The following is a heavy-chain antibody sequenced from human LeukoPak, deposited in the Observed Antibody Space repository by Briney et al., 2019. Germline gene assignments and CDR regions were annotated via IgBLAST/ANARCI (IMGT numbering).Heavy chain of an antibody. J-gene: IGHJ4*02. V-gene: IGHV4-34*01. CDR1: GGSFSGYY. D-gene: IGHD5-18*01. CDR3: AREVLDTAMVYFDY. Sequence: SETLSLTCAVYGGSFSGYYWSWIRQPPGKGLEWIGEINHSGSTNYNPSLKSRVTISVDTSKNQFSLKLSSVTAADTAVYYCAREVLDTAMVYFDYWGQGTLVTVSS. CDR2: INHSGST.